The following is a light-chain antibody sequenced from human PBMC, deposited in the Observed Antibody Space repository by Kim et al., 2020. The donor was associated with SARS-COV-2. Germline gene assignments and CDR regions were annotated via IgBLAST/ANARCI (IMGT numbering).Light chain of an antibody. V-gene: IGKV3-15*01. Sequence: PGERATLACRASQSVSSDLAWYQQKPGQAPRLLIYGASTRATGIPARFSGSGSGTEFTLTISSLQSEDFAVYYCQQYKNWPPITFGQGTRLEIK. J-gene: IGKJ5*01. CDR1: QSVSSD. CDR2: GAS. CDR3: QQYKNWPPIT.